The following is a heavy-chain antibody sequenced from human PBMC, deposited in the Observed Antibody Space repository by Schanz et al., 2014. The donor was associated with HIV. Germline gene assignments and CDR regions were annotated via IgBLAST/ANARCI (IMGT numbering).Heavy chain of an antibody. Sequence: QVQLVQSGAEVKKPGSSVKVSCKASGGTFSNYAISWLRQAPGQGLPWMGSFLPIFGTTTYAQTFQNRVTITADDSTGTAYMELSSLRSDDTAVYFCASGNFGWQQKSPYYFDSWGQGTLVTVSS. D-gene: IGHD3-10*01. CDR1: GGTFSNYA. CDR3: ASGNFGWQQKSPYYFDS. J-gene: IGHJ4*02. CDR2: FLPIFGTT. V-gene: IGHV1-69*18.